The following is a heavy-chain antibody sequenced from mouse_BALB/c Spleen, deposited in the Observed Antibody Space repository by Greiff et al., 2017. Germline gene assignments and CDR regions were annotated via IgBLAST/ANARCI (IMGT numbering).Heavy chain of an antibody. CDR1: GFTFSSYY. J-gene: IGHJ3*01. CDR2: INSNGGST. V-gene: IGHV5-6-2*01. Sequence: EVNLVESGGGLVKLGGSLKLSCAASGFTFSSYYMSWVRQTPEKRLELVAAINSNGGSTYYPDTVKGRFTISRDNAKNTLYLQMSSLKSEDTALYYCARHEGLRPWFAYWGQGTLVTVSA. CDR3: ARHEGLRPWFAY. D-gene: IGHD1-2*01.